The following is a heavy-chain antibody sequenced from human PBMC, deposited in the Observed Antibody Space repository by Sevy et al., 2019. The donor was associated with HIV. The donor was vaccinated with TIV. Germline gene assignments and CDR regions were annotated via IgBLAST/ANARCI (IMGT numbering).Heavy chain of an antibody. CDR1: GGSISSGSYY. CDR3: ARRDYYDSSGYSG. CDR2: IYTSGST. D-gene: IGHD3-22*01. Sequence: SETLSLTCTVSGGSISSGSYYWSWIRQPAGKGLEWIGRIYTSGSTNYNPSLKSRVTMSVDTSKNQFSLKLSSVTAADTAVYYCARRDYYDSSGYSGWGQGTLVTVSS. J-gene: IGHJ4*02. V-gene: IGHV4-61*02.